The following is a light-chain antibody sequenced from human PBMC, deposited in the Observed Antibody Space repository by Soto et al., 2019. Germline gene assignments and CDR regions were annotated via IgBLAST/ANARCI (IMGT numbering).Light chain of an antibody. Sequence: AIRMTQSPSSFSASTGDRVTITCRASQGISSYLAWYQQKPGKAPKLLIYAASTLQSGVPSRFSDSGSGTDFTLTVSCLQSEDFATYYCQQYYSYPRPPFGQGTKVEIK. CDR3: QQYYSYPRPP. CDR1: QGISSY. V-gene: IGKV1-8*01. J-gene: IGKJ1*01. CDR2: AAS.